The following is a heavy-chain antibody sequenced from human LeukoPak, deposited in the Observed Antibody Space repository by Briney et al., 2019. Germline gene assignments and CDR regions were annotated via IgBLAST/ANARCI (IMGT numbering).Heavy chain of an antibody. J-gene: IGHJ4*02. CDR1: GGSISSGSYY. V-gene: IGHV4-61*02. CDR2: IHTSGST. CDR3: ARAGKDGRDY. Sequence: PSETQSLTCTVSGGSISSGSYYWSWIRQPAGKGLEWIGRIHTSGSTNYNPSLKSRVTISVDTSKNQFSLNLSSVTAADTAVYYCARAGKDGRDYWGQGTLVTVSS.